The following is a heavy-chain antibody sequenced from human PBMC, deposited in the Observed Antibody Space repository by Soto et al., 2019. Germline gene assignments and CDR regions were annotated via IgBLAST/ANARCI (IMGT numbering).Heavy chain of an antibody. CDR3: AREGGSYPWGMDV. J-gene: IGHJ6*02. V-gene: IGHV3-21*01. Sequence: EVQLVESGGGLVKPGGSLRLSFAASGFTFSSYTMNWVRQAPGKGLEWVSSIRSSSSYTFYADSVKGRFTISRDNAKNSLYLQMDSLRGEDTAVYYCAREGGSYPWGMDVWGQGTTVTVSS. CDR2: IRSSSSYT. D-gene: IGHD1-26*01. CDR1: GFTFSSYT.